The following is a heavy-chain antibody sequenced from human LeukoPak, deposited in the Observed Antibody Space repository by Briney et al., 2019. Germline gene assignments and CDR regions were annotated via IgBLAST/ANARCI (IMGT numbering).Heavy chain of an antibody. Sequence: ASVKVSCKASGYTFTSYYMHWVRQAPGQGLEWMGIINPSGGSTSYAQKFQGRVTITADESTSTAYMELSSLRSEDTAVYYCARAEQQLDPYNWFDPWGQGTLVTVSS. D-gene: IGHD6-13*01. J-gene: IGHJ5*02. V-gene: IGHV1-46*01. CDR2: INPSGGST. CDR1: GYTFTSYY. CDR3: ARAEQQLDPYNWFDP.